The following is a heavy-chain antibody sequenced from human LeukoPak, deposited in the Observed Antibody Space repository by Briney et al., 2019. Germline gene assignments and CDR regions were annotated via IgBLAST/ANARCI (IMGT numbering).Heavy chain of an antibody. D-gene: IGHD4-17*01. CDR3: ATDSATVTYDYYGMDV. CDR2: FDPEDGET. J-gene: IGHJ6*02. V-gene: IGHV1-24*01. Sequence: VASVKVSCKVSGYSLTELSMHWVRQAPGKGLEWMGGFDPEDGETIYAQKFQGRVTMTEDTSTDTAYMELSSPRSEDTAVYYCATDSATVTYDYYGMDVWGQGIAVTVSS. CDR1: GYSLTELS.